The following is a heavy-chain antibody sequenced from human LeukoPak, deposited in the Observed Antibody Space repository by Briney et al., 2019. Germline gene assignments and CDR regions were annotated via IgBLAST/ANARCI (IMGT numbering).Heavy chain of an antibody. CDR2: MTGSGGTT. D-gene: IGHD3-10*01. CDR1: GFLFSDYS. V-gene: IGHV3-23*01. CDR3: ARGRSYLSAFDI. J-gene: IGHJ3*02. Sequence: GGSLRLSCAASGFLFSDYSMGWVRQPPGKGLEGGSAMTGSGGTTYYADSVQGRGTISRDTSKDTLYLQLNSLRAEDTAVYYCARGRSYLSAFDIWGQGTMVTVSS.